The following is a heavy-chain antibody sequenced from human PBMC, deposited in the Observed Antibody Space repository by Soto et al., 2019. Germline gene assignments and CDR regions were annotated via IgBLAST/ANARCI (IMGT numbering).Heavy chain of an antibody. D-gene: IGHD2-2*01. CDR1: GGSISSYY. V-gene: IGHV4-59*01. CDR3: ARGGYCSSTSCSSLNWFDP. J-gene: IGHJ5*02. CDR2: IYYSGST. Sequence: PSETLSLTCTVSGGSISSYYWSWIRQPPGKGLEWIGYIYYSGSTNYNPSLKSRVTISVDTSKNQFSLKLSSVTAADTAVYYCARGGYCSSTSCSSLNWFDPWGQGTLVTSPQ.